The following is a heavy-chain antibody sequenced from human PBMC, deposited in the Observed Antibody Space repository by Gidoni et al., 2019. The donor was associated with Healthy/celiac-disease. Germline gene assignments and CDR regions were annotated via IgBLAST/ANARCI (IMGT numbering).Heavy chain of an antibody. V-gene: IGHV3-73*01. CDR2: IRSKANSYAT. CDR3: TRSSEYSSVWDAFDI. D-gene: IGHD6-6*01. Sequence: EVQLVASGGGLVQPGGSLKLSCAASGLTFSGSAMHWVRQASGKGLEWVGRIRSKANSYATAYAASVKGRFTISRDDSKNTAYLQMNSLKTEDTAVYYCTRSSEYSSVWDAFDIWGQGTMVTVSS. J-gene: IGHJ3*02. CDR1: GLTFSGSA.